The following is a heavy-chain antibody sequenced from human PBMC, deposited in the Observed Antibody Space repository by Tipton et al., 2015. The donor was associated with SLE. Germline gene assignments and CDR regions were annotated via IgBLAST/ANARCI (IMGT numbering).Heavy chain of an antibody. CDR3: ARGLQGDSSGWAFDI. CDR1: GGSISSGDYY. V-gene: IGHV4-30-4*01. Sequence: TLSLTCTVSGGSISSGDYYWSWIRQPPGKGLEWIGYIYYSGSTYYNPSLKSRVTISVDTSKNQFSLKLSSVTAADTAVYYCARGLQGDSSGWAFDIWGQGTMVTVSS. J-gene: IGHJ3*02. D-gene: IGHD3-22*01. CDR2: IYYSGST.